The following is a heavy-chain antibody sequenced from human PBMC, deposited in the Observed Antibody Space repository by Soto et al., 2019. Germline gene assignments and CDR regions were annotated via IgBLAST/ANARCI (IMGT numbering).Heavy chain of an antibody. Sequence: QVQLVQSGAEVKKPGSSVKVSCKASGGTFSSYPISWVRQAPGQGLEWMGRIIPILGIANYAQKFQGRVTITEDKSASTAYMELSSLRSEDTAVYYCAREGSDAFDIWGQGTMVTVSS. CDR2: IIPILGIA. V-gene: IGHV1-69*04. J-gene: IGHJ3*02. CDR3: AREGSDAFDI. CDR1: GGTFSSYP.